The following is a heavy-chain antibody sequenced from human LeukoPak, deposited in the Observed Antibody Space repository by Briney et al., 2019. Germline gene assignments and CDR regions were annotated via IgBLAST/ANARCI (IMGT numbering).Heavy chain of an antibody. CDR2: IIPILGIA. V-gene: IGHV1-69*04. D-gene: IGHD1-7*01. CDR3: AREKTGTKYYFDY. CDR1: GGTFSSYT. Sequence: SVKVSCKASGGTFSSYTISWVRQAPGQGLEWMGRIIPILGIANYAQKFQGRVTNTADKSTSTAYMELSSLRSEDTAVYYCAREKTGTKYYFDYWGQGTLVTVSS. J-gene: IGHJ4*02.